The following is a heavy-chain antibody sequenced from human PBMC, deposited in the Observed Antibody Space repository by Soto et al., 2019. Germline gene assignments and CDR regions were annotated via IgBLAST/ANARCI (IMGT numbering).Heavy chain of an antibody. CDR3: ARGYSYGYLDY. V-gene: IGHV4-30-2*05. J-gene: IGHJ4*02. CDR2: TYHTGTA. CDR1: GGSISSGGYS. D-gene: IGHD5-18*01. Sequence: PSETLSLTCAVSGGSISSGGYSWSWIRQPPGKGLEWVGHTYHTGTAYYSPSLKSRVTISVDTSKNQFSLKLSSVTAADTAVYYCARGYSYGYLDYWGQGTLVTVSS.